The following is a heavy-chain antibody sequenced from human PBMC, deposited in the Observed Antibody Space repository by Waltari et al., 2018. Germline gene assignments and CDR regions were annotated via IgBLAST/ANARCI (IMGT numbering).Heavy chain of an antibody. D-gene: IGHD3-22*01. CDR1: GYTFVTYA. Sequence: QVQLVQSGSELKRPGASVKVYCKASGYTFVTYALHWVRQAPGQGLEWMGWIHTNTGKPTYAQGFTGRFVFSMDTSVSTAYLQINSLDAEDTAVYYCARSHYYDTLGYYDYWGQGTLVTVSS. CDR3: ARSHYYDTLGYYDY. CDR2: IHTNTGKP. J-gene: IGHJ4*02. V-gene: IGHV7-4-1*02.